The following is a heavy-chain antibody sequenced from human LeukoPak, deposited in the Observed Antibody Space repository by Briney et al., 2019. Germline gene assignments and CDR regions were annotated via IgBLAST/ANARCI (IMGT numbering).Heavy chain of an antibody. J-gene: IGHJ2*01. CDR2: INHSGST. V-gene: IGHV4-31*03. D-gene: IGHD3-22*01. Sequence: SQTLSLTCTVSGGSISSGASDWGWIRQHPKRGLEWVGYINHSGSTYYNPSLGSRVTMSVDTSKNQFSLKLSSVTAADSAVYYCARAARQGFTMIVVPYFYFDLWGRGTLVTDSS. CDR3: ARAARQGFTMIVVPYFYFDL. CDR1: GGSISSGASD.